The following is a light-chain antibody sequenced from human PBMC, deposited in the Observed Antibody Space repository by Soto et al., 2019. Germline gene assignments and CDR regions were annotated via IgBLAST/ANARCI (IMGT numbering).Light chain of an antibody. J-gene: IGLJ1*01. CDR1: SSDVGGYNY. CDR2: DVN. CDR3: SSYTSSSTYV. V-gene: IGLV2-14*01. Sequence: QSALTQPASVSGSPGQSITISCTGTSSDVGGYNYVSWYQQHPGKAPKLMIYDVNNRPSGVSNRFSGSKSGNTASLNISGLQADDEDDYYCSSYTSSSTYVFGTGTKVTVL.